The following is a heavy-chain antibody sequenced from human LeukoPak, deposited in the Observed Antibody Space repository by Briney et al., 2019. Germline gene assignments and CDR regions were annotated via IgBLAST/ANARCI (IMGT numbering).Heavy chain of an antibody. V-gene: IGHV4-61*02. J-gene: IGHJ3*02. Sequence: SQTLSLTCTVSGGSISDGTYYWSWIRQPAGKGLEWIGRVYTTGSTNYNPSLKSRVTISLDTSKNQFSLKLTTVTAADTAVYYCARDNASLRVVGMHDAFDIWGQGTMVTVSS. CDR3: ARDNASLRVVGMHDAFDI. D-gene: IGHD2-2*01. CDR2: VYTTGST. CDR1: GGSISDGTYY.